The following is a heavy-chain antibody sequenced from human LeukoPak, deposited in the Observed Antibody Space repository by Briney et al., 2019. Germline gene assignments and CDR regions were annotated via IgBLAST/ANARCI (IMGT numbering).Heavy chain of an antibody. V-gene: IGHV3-7*01. CDR1: GFTFGSYW. CDR3: ARAKGDRYCSSTSCLNWFDP. D-gene: IGHD2-2*01. CDR2: IKQDGSEK. Sequence: PGGSLRLSCAASGFTFGSYWMSWVRQAPGKGLEWVANIKQDGSEKYYVDSVKGRFTISRDNAKNSLYLQMNSLRAEDTAVYYCARAKGDRYCSSTSCLNWFDPWGQGTLVTVSS. J-gene: IGHJ5*02.